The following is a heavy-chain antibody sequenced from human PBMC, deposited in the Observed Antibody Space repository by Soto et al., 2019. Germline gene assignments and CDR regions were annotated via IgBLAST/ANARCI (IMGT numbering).Heavy chain of an antibody. J-gene: IGHJ5*02. CDR1: GGSISSYY. CDR3: ARADRMNWFDP. CDR2: IYYSGST. Sequence: SETLSLTCTVSGGSISSYYWSWIRQPPGKGLEWIGYIYYSGSTNYNPSHKSRVTISVDTSKNQFSLKLSSVTAADTAVYYCARADRMNWFDPWGQGTLVTVSS. V-gene: IGHV4-59*01.